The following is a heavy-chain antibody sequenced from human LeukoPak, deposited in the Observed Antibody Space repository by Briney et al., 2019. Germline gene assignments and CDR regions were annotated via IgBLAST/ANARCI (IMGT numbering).Heavy chain of an antibody. D-gene: IGHD2-8*01. V-gene: IGHV3-23*01. CDR1: GFTFSSYA. CDR2: ISGSGGST. Sequence: PGGSLRLSCAASGFTFSSYAMSWVRQAPGKGLEWVSAISGSGGSTYYADSVKGRFTISRDNSKNTLYLQMNSLRAEDTAVYYCAKDALGYCTNGVCYVADYWGQGTLVTVSS. CDR3: AKDALGYCTNGVCYVADY. J-gene: IGHJ4*02.